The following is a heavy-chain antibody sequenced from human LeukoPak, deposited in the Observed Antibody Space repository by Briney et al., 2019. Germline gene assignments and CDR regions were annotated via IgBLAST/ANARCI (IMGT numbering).Heavy chain of an antibody. CDR1: GYTFTSYN. CDR2: IIPIFGTA. CDR3: ASGPSQFGQFGMDV. V-gene: IGHV1-69*13. D-gene: IGHD3-10*01. J-gene: IGHJ6*02. Sequence: SVTVSFKASGYTFTSYNINWVRQAPGQGLEWMGGIIPIFGTANYAQKFQGRVTITADESTSTAYMELSSLRSEDTAVYYCASGPSQFGQFGMDVWGQGTTVTVSS.